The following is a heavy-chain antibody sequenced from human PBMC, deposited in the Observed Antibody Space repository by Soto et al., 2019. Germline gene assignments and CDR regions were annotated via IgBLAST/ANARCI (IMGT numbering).Heavy chain of an antibody. CDR2: IYHSGST. J-gene: IGHJ6*02. CDR1: GGSISSGGYS. D-gene: IGHD2-2*01. CDR3: ARNDQYCSSTSCYGMDV. V-gene: IGHV4-30-2*01. Sequence: QLQLQESGSGLVKPSQTLSLTCAVSGGSISSGGYSWSWIRQPPGKGLEWIGYIYHSGSTYYNPSLKSRVTISVDRSKTQFSLKLSSVTAADTAVYYCARNDQYCSSTSCYGMDVWGQGTTVTVSS.